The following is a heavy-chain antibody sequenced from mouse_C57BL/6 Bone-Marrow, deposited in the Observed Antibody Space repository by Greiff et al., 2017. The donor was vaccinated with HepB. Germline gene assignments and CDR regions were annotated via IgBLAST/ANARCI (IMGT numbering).Heavy chain of an antibody. CDR3: TREILENY. V-gene: IGHV1-15*01. J-gene: IGHJ2*01. CDR1: GYTFTDYE. Sequence: VQLKESGAELVRPGASVTLSCKASGYTFTDYEKHWVKQTPVHGLEWIGGIDPETGGTAYNQKFKGKAILTADKSSSTAYMELRSLTSEDSAVYYCTREILENYWGQGTTLTVSS. CDR2: IDPETGGT.